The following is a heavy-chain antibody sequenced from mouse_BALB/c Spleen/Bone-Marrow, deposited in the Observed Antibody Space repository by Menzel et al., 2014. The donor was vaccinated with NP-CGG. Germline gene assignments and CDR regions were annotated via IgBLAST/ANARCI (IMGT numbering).Heavy chain of an antibody. CDR1: GFSLTSYG. Sequence: VKLMESGPGLVAPSQSLSITCTVSGFSLTSYGVHWVRQPPGKGLEWLGVIWAGGSTNYNSALMSRLSISKDNSKSQVFLKMSSLQTDDTAMYYCARVPAYYTYAMDYWGQGTSVTVSS. CDR3: ARVPAYYTYAMDY. V-gene: IGHV2-9*02. J-gene: IGHJ4*01. CDR2: IWAGGST. D-gene: IGHD2-12*01.